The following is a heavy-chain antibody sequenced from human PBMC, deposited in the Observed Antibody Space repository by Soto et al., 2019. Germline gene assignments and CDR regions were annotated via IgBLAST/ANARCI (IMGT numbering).Heavy chain of an antibody. CDR2: IYPCDSNI. CDR3: ARLLGSSGYYYGFDV. J-gene: IGHJ6*02. V-gene: IGHV5-51*01. D-gene: IGHD6-6*01. Sequence: GESLKISCKGSGYSFTRNWVGWGRQMPGKGLEGMGIIYPCDSNIKYSASCQGQVSISAAKSITSAYLQWSSLKASDTAIYYCARLLGSSGYYYGFDVWGQGPTVTVSS. CDR1: GYSFTRNW.